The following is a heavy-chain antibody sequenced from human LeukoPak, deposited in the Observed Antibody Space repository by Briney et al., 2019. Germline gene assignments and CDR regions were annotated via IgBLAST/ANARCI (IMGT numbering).Heavy chain of an antibody. V-gene: IGHV3-21*01. Sequence: GGCLRLSCAASGFTFSRYSMNWVRQAPGKGLEWVSSISSSSSLIYYADSVKGRFTISRDNAKNSLYLQMNSLRAEDTAVYYCARDPPLGSCSTISCPHLDYWGQGTLVTVSS. D-gene: IGHD2-2*01. J-gene: IGHJ4*02. CDR2: ISSSSSLI. CDR1: GFTFSRYS. CDR3: ARDPPLGSCSTISCPHLDY.